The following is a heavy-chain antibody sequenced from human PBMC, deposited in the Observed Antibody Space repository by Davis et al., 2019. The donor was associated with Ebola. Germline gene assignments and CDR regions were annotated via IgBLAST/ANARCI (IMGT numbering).Heavy chain of an antibody. V-gene: IGHV4-34*01. CDR2: INHSGST. CDR3: ASRSMMTTVTDFDY. J-gene: IGHJ4*02. D-gene: IGHD4-17*01. CDR1: GGSFSGYY. Sequence: MPSETLSLTCAVYGGSFSGYYWSWIRQPPGKGLEWIGEINHSGSTNYNPSLKSRVTISVDTSKNQFSLKLSSVTAADTAVYYCASRSMMTTVTDFDYWGQGTLVTVSS.